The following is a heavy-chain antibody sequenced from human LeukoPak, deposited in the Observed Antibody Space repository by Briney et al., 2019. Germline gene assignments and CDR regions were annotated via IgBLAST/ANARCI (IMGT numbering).Heavy chain of an antibody. V-gene: IGHV5-51*01. CDR3: ARLARGLPYYMDV. Sequence: GESLQISCKGSGYSFTSYWIGWVRQMPGKGLEWMGIIYPGDSDTRYSPSFQGQVTISADKSISTAYLQWSSLKASDTAMYCCARLARGLPYYMDVWGKGTTVTISS. D-gene: IGHD3-10*01. CDR1: GYSFTSYW. CDR2: IYPGDSDT. J-gene: IGHJ6*03.